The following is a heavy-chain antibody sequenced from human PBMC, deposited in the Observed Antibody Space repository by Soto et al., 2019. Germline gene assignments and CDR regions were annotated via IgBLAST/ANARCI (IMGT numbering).Heavy chain of an antibody. CDR2: IYYSGST. CDR1: GGSISSGGYY. D-gene: IGHD3-22*01. J-gene: IGHJ4*02. V-gene: IGHV4-31*03. Sequence: PSETLSLTCTVSGGSISSGGYYWSWIRQHPGKGLEWIGYIYYSGSTYYNPSLKSRVTISVDTSKNQFSLKLSSVTDADTAVYYCARSLSRDSSGYPQFDYWGQGTLVTVSS. CDR3: ARSLSRDSSGYPQFDY.